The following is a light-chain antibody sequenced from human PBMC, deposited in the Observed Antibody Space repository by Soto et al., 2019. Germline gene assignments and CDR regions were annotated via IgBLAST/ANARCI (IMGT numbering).Light chain of an antibody. CDR2: STS. CDR1: SSNIGSNT. V-gene: IGLV1-44*01. CDR3: AAWDDRLDVYV. Sequence: QSVLTQPPSASGTPGQIVAISCSGSSSNIGSNTVTWYQLLPGTAPKPLVYSTSQRSSGVPGRFSGSKSGASASLSISGLQSEDEADYYCAAWDDRLDVYVFGTGTKVTVL. J-gene: IGLJ1*01.